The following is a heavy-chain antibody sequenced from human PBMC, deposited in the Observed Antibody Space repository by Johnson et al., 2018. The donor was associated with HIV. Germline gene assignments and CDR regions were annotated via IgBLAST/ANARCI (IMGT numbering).Heavy chain of an antibody. D-gene: IGHD3-10*01. J-gene: IGHJ3*02. CDR3: ARGRIYGAFAFDI. CDR1: GFTFSTYG. V-gene: IGHV3-30*02. CDR2: IRYDTSNK. Sequence: QVQLVESGGGVVQPGGSLRLSCVASGFTFSTYGMHWVRQAPGKGLEWVALIRYDTSNKYYVDSVKGRFTITRDNAKNSLYLQMNSLRAEDTAVYYCARGRIYGAFAFDIWGQGTMVTVSS.